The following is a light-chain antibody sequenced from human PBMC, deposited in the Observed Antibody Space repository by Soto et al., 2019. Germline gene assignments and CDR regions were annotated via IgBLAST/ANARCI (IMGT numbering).Light chain of an antibody. CDR2: AAS. CDR1: QSISKY. CDR3: QQSYNTPALT. J-gene: IGKJ4*01. V-gene: IGKV1-39*01. Sequence: DIQMTQSPSSLSASVGDRVTIPCRATQSISKYLHWYQQKPGKAPKLLIYAASSLQRGVPSRFSGSGSGTDFTLTISSLQPEDCATYCCQQSYNTPALTFGGGHRVDI.